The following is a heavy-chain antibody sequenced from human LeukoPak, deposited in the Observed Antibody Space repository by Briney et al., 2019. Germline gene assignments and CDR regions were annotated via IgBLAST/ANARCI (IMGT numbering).Heavy chain of an antibody. J-gene: IGHJ4*02. V-gene: IGHV3-73*01. CDR3: TRPSAGGLDY. CDR1: GFAFSGSA. CDR2: IRSKANSYAT. Sequence: GGSLRLSCAASGFAFSGSAMHWVRQASGKGLEWVGRIRSKANSYATAYAASVKGRFTISRDDSKNTAYLQMNSLRTEDTAVYYCTRPSAGGLDYWGQGTLVTVSS. D-gene: IGHD3-16*01.